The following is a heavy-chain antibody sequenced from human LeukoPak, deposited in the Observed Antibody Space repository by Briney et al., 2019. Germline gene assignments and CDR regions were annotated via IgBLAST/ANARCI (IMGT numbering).Heavy chain of an antibody. CDR3: AKETTTVVTEFDY. V-gene: IGHV3-21*04. CDR1: GFTFSSYS. Sequence: PGGSLRLSCAASGFTFSSYSMNWVRQAPGKGLEWVSSISSSSYIYYADSVKGRFTISRDNAKNSLYLQMNSLRAEDTAVYYCAKETTTVVTEFDYWGQGTLVTVSS. CDR2: ISSSSYI. J-gene: IGHJ4*02. D-gene: IGHD4-17*01.